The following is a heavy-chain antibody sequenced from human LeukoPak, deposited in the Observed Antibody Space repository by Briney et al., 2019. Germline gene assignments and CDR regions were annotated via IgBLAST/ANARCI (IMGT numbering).Heavy chain of an antibody. Sequence: GRSLRLSCAASGFTFSSYAMHWVRQAPGKGLEWVAVISYDGSNKYYADSVKGRLTISRDNSKNTLYLQMNSLRAEDTAVYYCARDRRIQLWPTFDYWGQGTLVTVSS. J-gene: IGHJ4*02. CDR3: ARDRRIQLWPTFDY. CDR2: ISYDGSNK. CDR1: GFTFSSYA. V-gene: IGHV3-30*04. D-gene: IGHD5-18*01.